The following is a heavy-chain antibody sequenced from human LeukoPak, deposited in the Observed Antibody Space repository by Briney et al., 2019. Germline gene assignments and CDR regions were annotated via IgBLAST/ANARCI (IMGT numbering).Heavy chain of an antibody. V-gene: IGHV3-15*01. CDR3: TTARYCSAGSCYFDY. Sequence: PGGSLRLSCAASGFTFSNAWMSWVRQAPGKGLEWVGHIKSKTDVGTTGYAAPVKGRFTISRDDSKNTLYLQMNSLQTDDTAVYYCTTARYCSAGSCYFDYWGQGTLVTVSS. D-gene: IGHD2-15*01. CDR1: GFTFSNAW. J-gene: IGHJ4*02. CDR2: IKSKTDVGTT.